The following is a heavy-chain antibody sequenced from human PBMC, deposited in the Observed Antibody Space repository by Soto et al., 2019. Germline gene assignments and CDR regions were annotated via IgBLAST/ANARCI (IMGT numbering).Heavy chain of an antibody. Sequence: ASVKVSCKASGYTFTSYDINWVRQATGQGLEWMGWMNPNSGNTGYAQKFQGRVTITRNTSISTAYMELSSLRSEDTAVYYCASGGYYDFWRGSYFDYWGQGILVTVSS. V-gene: IGHV1-8*01. CDR2: MNPNSGNT. CDR3: ASGGYYDFWRGSYFDY. CDR1: GYTFTSYD. J-gene: IGHJ4*02. D-gene: IGHD3-3*01.